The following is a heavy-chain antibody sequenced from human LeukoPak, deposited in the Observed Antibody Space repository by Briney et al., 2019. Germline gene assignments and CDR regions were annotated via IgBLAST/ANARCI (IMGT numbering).Heavy chain of an antibody. CDR1: GFTFSSYA. J-gene: IGHJ4*02. CDR3: AKTGNNNEGSFDF. V-gene: IGHV3-23*01. D-gene: IGHD1/OR15-1a*01. Sequence: GGSLRLSCATSGFTFSSYAMSWVRQAPGKGLEWVSAISGSGAATYYADSVKVRFTISRDNSKNALYLQMNSLRAEDTAIYYCAKTGNNNEGSFDFWGQGTLVTVSS. CDR2: ISGSGAAT.